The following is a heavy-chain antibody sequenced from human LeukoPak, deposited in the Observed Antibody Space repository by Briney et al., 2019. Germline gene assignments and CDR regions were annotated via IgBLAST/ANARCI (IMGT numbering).Heavy chain of an antibody. CDR3: AGGAKNWFDP. D-gene: IGHD3-16*01. J-gene: IGHJ5*02. Sequence: SETLSLTCTVSGDSISSYYWSWIRQPAGKGLEWIGRIHPSGSTNYNPSLKSRVTISVDTSKNQFSLKLSSVTAADTAVYYCAGGAKNWFDPWGQGTLVTVSS. CDR1: GDSISSYY. CDR2: IHPSGST. V-gene: IGHV4-4*07.